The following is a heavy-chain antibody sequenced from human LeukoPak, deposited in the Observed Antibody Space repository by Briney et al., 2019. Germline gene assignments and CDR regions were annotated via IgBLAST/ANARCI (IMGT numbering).Heavy chain of an antibody. CDR3: AKDMTLAGYDSEGAFDI. CDR2: ISAGGVST. V-gene: IGHV3-23*01. CDR1: GFIFSNYA. D-gene: IGHD3-9*01. J-gene: IGHJ3*02. Sequence: GGSLRLSCATSGFIFSNYAMGWVRQAPGKGLEFVSNISAGGVSTFYAEPVRGRFTVSRDYSKDTLYLEMNNLGAEDTAVYYCAKDMTLAGYDSEGAFDIWGQGTMVTVSA.